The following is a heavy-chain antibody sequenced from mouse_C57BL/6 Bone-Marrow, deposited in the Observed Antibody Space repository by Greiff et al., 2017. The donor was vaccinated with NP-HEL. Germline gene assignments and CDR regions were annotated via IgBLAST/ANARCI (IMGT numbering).Heavy chain of an antibody. D-gene: IGHD1-1*01. CDR2: IYPRSGNT. CDR1: GYTFTSYG. CDR3: ARSPFTTVVATYYFDY. V-gene: IGHV1-81*01. J-gene: IGHJ2*01. Sequence: QVQLQQSGAELARPGASVKLSCKASGYTFTSYGISWVKQRTGQGLEWIGEIYPRSGNTYYNEKFKGKATLTADKSSSTAYMELRSLTSDDSAVYFCARSPFTTVVATYYFDYWGQGTTLTVSS.